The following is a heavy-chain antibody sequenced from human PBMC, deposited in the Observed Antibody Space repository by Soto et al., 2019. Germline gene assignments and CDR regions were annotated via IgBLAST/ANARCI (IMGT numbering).Heavy chain of an antibody. D-gene: IGHD1-1*01. V-gene: IGHV1-18*01. CDR2: ISAYNGNT. Sequence: WASVKVSCKASGYTFTSYGISWVRQAPGQGLEWMGWISAYNGNTNYAQKLQGRVTMTTDTSTSTAYMELRSLRSDDTAVYYCARDRRVRPYNWNDLHYYGMDVWGQGTTVTVS. J-gene: IGHJ6*02. CDR3: ARDRRVRPYNWNDLHYYGMDV. CDR1: GYTFTSYG.